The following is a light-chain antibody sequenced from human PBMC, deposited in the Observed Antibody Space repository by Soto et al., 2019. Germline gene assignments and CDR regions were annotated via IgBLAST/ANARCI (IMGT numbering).Light chain of an antibody. Sequence: EIVLTQSPGTLSLSPGERATLSCRASQSVSSSSLAWYQQEPGQAPRLLIYAASTRATGVPDRFSGSGSGTDFTLTIRRLEPEDLAVYYCQQYGSSPITFGQGTRLEI. V-gene: IGKV3-20*01. CDR3: QQYGSSPIT. J-gene: IGKJ5*01. CDR1: QSVSSSS. CDR2: AAS.